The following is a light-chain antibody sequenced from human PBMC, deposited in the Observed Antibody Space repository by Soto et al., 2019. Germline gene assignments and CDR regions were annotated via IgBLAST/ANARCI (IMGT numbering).Light chain of an antibody. Sequence: ELVLTQSPGTQXLSPGERATLSCRASQSVSSNLAWYQQKPGQAPRLLIYDASNRATGIPARFSGSGSGTDFTLTISNLEPEDYALYYCQQRSKWPLSVTFGQGTRLEIK. CDR2: DAS. V-gene: IGKV3-11*01. CDR1: QSVSSN. CDR3: QQRSKWPLSVT. J-gene: IGKJ5*01.